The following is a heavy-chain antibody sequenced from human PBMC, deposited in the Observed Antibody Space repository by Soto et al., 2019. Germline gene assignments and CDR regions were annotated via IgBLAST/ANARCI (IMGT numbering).Heavy chain of an antibody. V-gene: IGHV4-31*02. CDR1: GGSISSGGYY. CDR3: ARCSLVVVPAPGFDP. Sequence: SETLSLTCTVSGGSISSGGYYWSWIRQHPGKGLEWIGYIYYSGATYYNPSLKSRVTISVDTSKNQFSLKLSSVSAADTALYYCARCSLVVVPAPGFDPWGRGTLVTSPQ. D-gene: IGHD2-2*01. CDR2: IYYSGAT. J-gene: IGHJ5*02.